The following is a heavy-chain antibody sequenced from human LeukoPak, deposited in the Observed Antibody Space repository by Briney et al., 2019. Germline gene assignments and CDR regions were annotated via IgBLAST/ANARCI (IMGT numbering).Heavy chain of an antibody. CDR2: ISGSGGST. CDR1: GFTFSSYG. CDR3: ARGADSGYSSDN. V-gene: IGHV3-23*01. J-gene: IGHJ4*02. Sequence: GGSLRLSCAASGFTFSSYGMSWVRQAPGKGLEWVSAISGSGGSTYYADSVKGRFTISRDNSKNTLYLQMNSLRAEDTAVYYCARGADSGYSSDNWGQGTLVSVSS. D-gene: IGHD3-9*01.